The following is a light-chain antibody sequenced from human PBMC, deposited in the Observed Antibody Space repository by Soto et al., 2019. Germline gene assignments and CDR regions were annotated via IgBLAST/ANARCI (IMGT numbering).Light chain of an antibody. CDR1: QSISNS. Sequence: DIQMTQSPSSLSASVGDRVTITCRASQSISNSFNWYQHKPGKAPKLLIYAASNLQSGVPSRFSGSGSGTDFTLTISSLQPEDFATYFGQQSNTAPWTFGQGTKVEIK. CDR2: AAS. V-gene: IGKV1-39*01. J-gene: IGKJ1*01. CDR3: QQSNTAPWT.